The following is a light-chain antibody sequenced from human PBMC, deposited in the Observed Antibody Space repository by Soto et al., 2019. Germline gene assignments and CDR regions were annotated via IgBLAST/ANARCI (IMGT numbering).Light chain of an antibody. V-gene: IGKV3-11*01. CDR2: DAS. J-gene: IGKJ4*01. CDR3: QQRSNWPPALT. Sequence: EIVLTQSSATLSLSPGERATLSCRASQSVSSYLAWYQQKPGQAPRLLIYDASNRATGIPARFSGSGSGTDFTLTISSLEPEDFEVYYCQQRSNWPPALTFGGGTKVEIK. CDR1: QSVSSY.